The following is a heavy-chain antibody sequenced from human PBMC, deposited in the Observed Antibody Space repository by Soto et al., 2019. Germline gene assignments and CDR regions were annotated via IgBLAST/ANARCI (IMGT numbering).Heavy chain of an antibody. CDR3: TRVRVRWESLGWFDS. CDR1: GFSFGDYA. Sequence: GGSLRLSCSASGFSFGDYAMSWVRQAPGKGLEWVGFIRSRAYSGTTEYAASVRGRFSISRDDSKTIAYLQMNSLKTEDTAVYYCTRVRVRWESLGWFDSWGQGTLVTVSS. V-gene: IGHV3-49*04. D-gene: IGHD1-26*01. J-gene: IGHJ5*01. CDR2: IRSRAYSGTT.